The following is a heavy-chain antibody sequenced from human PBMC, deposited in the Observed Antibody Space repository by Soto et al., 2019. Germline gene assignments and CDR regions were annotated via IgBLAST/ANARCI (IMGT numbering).Heavy chain of an antibody. Sequence: VQLVQSGAELKMPGASVKVSCKTSGYTFSTYGITWVRQAPGQGLEWMGWISIYYSYSHSSPKLHGRLIMTTEISTNTAFMELRNLRFDDTAEYYCVKKGSSWLDSWGQGTRVTVSS. D-gene: IGHD2-2*01. CDR2: ISIYYSYS. CDR3: VKKGSSWLDS. V-gene: IGHV1-18*01. CDR1: GYTFSTYG. J-gene: IGHJ5*01.